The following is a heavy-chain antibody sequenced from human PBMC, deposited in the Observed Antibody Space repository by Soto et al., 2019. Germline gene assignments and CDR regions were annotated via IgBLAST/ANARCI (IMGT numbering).Heavy chain of an antibody. CDR1: GFTFSGSA. D-gene: IGHD3-10*01. V-gene: IGHV3-73*02. CDR3: TRHVGFRREAYYGSGSEGDY. CDR2: IRSKANSYAT. Sequence: EVQLVESGGGLVQPGGSLKLSCAASGFTFSGSAMHWVRQASGKGLEWVGRIRSKANSYATAYAASVKGRFTISRDDSKNTAYLQMNSLKTEDTAVYYCTRHVGFRREAYYGSGSEGDYWGQGTLVTVSS. J-gene: IGHJ4*02.